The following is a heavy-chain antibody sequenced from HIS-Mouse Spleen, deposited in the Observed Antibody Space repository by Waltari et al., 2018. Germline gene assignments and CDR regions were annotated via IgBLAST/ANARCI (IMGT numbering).Heavy chain of an antibody. J-gene: IGHJ2*01. V-gene: IGHV4-39*07. D-gene: IGHD6-13*01. Sequence: QLQLQESGPGLVKPSETLSLTCTVSGGSISSSSYYWGWIRQPPGKGLEWIGRIYYRGSNYYNPSLKSRVTISVETSKNQFSLKLSSVTAADTAVYYCAREIPYSSSWYDWYFDLWGRGTLVTVSS. CDR1: GGSISSSSYY. CDR3: AREIPYSSSWYDWYFDL. CDR2: IYYRGSN.